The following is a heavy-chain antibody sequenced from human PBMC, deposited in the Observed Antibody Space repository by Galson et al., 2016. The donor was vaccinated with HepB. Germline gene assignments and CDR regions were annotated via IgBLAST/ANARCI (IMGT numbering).Heavy chain of an antibody. CDR3: ARQQGIAARLDY. V-gene: IGHV5-51*01. CDR1: GYRFSSYW. CDR2: IYPDDSDT. Sequence: QSGAEVKKPGESLKISCKASGYRFSSYWIGWVRQMPGRGLEWLGIIYPDDSDTRYSPSFQGQVTISADKSDSTAYLQWSSLKASDSALYYCARQQGIAARLDYWGQGSLVTVSS. J-gene: IGHJ4*02. D-gene: IGHD6-6*01.